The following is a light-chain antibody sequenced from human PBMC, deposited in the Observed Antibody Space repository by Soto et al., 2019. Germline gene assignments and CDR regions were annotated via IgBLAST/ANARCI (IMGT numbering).Light chain of an antibody. CDR3: TSYTSSITYV. CDR1: SSDVGGYNY. J-gene: IGLJ1*01. Sequence: QSALTQPASVSGSPGQSITISCTGTSSDVGGYNYVSWYQQHPGKAPKLMIYDVSNRPSGVSSRFSGSKSGNTASLTISGLQAEDEADYYCTSYTSSITYVFGTGTSSPS. CDR2: DVS. V-gene: IGLV2-14*01.